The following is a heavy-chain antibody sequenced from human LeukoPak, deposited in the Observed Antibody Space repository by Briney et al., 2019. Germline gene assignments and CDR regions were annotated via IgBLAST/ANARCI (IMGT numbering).Heavy chain of an antibody. Sequence: GESLKISCKGSGYSFTSYWIGWVRQMPGKGLEWMGITYPGDFDTRYSPSFQGQVTISADKSISTAYLQWSSLKASDTAMYYCARRPSVAGYYFDYWGQGTLVTVSS. CDR2: TYPGDFDT. V-gene: IGHV5-51*01. CDR1: GYSFTSYW. D-gene: IGHD6-19*01. J-gene: IGHJ4*02. CDR3: ARRPSVAGYYFDY.